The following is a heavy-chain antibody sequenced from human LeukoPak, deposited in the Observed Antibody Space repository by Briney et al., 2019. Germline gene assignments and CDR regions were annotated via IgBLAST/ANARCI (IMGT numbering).Heavy chain of an antibody. J-gene: IGHJ6*04. CDR2: IRGTRNYE. Sequence: GGSVRLSCAASGFTFSVYTMNWVRQAPGKGLEWVASIRGTRNYEYYADSVKGRFTMSRDKAENSLYLQINSLRAEDTAVYFCARGIHSWCSDVWGKGTTVTVSS. CDR3: ARGIHSWCSDV. V-gene: IGHV3-21*01. D-gene: IGHD6-13*01. CDR1: GFTFSVYT.